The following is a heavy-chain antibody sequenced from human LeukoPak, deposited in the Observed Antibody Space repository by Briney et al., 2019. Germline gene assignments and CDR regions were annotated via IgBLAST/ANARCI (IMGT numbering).Heavy chain of an antibody. CDR2: ISYDGSNK. V-gene: IGHV3-30*18. CDR1: GSAFSSYG. Sequence: PGRSLRLSCAASGSAFSSYGMHWVRQAPGKGLEWVAVISYDGSNKYYADSVKGRFTISRDNSKNTLYLQMNSLRAEDTAVYYCAKDHGGGFWGWLQSSYYYGMDVWGQGTTVTVSS. CDR3: AKDHGGGFWGWLQSSYYYGMDV. D-gene: IGHD3/OR15-3a*01. J-gene: IGHJ6*02.